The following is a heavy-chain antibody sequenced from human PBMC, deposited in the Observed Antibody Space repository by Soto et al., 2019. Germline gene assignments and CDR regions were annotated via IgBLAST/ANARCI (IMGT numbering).Heavy chain of an antibody. CDR1: GGSVSSGSYY. D-gene: IGHD3-9*01. CDR2: IYYSGST. Sequence: SETLSLTCTVSGGSVSSGSYYWSWIRQPPGKGLEWIGYIYYSGSTNYNPSLKSRVTISVDTSKNQFSLKLSSVTAADTAVYYCESANFDWLSPSFDYWGQGTLVTVSS. CDR3: ESANFDWLSPSFDY. V-gene: IGHV4-61*01. J-gene: IGHJ4*02.